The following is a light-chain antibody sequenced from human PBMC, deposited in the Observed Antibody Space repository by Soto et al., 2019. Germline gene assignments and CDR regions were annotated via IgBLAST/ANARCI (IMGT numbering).Light chain of an antibody. V-gene: IGKV4-1*01. Sequence: DTVMTQSPDSLAVSLGERATINCKSSQSVLYSPNNKNYLAWYQQKPGQPPKLLIYWASTRESGVPDRFIGSGSGTEFTLTISSLQAEDVAVYYCQQYHFFPYTFGQGTKLEI. CDR3: QQYHFFPYT. CDR1: QSVLYSPNNKNY. CDR2: WAS. J-gene: IGKJ2*01.